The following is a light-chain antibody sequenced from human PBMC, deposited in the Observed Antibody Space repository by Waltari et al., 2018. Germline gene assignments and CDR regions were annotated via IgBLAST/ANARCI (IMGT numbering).Light chain of an antibody. J-gene: IGLJ2*01. CDR1: SSNIGSNT. Sequence: QPVLTQPPSVSGTPGQRVTVSCSGGSSNIGSNTVNWSQHLPGTAPKLLIHSNDQRPSGVPGRFAGSKSGTSASLAISYLQSEDEADYYCAAWDDGLNGVVFGGGTKLTV. CDR3: AAWDDGLNGVV. CDR2: SND. V-gene: IGLV1-44*01.